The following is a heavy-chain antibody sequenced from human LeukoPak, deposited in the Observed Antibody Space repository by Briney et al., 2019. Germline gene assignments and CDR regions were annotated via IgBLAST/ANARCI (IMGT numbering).Heavy chain of an antibody. J-gene: IGHJ5*02. CDR3: ARGGYYGSGNDFRFDP. CDR1: GGSISSYY. CDR2: IYYTGST. V-gene: IGHV4-59*01. D-gene: IGHD3-10*01. Sequence: SETLSLTCSVSGGSISSYYWSWIRQPPGKGLEWIGYIYYTGSTNYNPSLKSRVTISVDTSKNQFSLNLSSVTAADTAIYYCARGGYYGSGNDFRFDPWGRGTLVTVSS.